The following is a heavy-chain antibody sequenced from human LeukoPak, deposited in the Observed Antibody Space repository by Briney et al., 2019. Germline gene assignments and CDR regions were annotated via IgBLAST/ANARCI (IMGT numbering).Heavy chain of an antibody. J-gene: IGHJ4*02. Sequence: GGSLRLSCAASGFTFSSFSMNWVRQAPGKGLEWVSFISSSSSYIYYTDSVKGRFTISRDNAKNSLYLQMNSLRGEDTAVYYCAREVRAGTTSGSKDYWGQGTLVTVSS. CDR2: ISSSSSYI. V-gene: IGHV3-21*01. CDR3: AREVRAGTTSGSKDY. D-gene: IGHD1-7*01. CDR1: GFTFSSFS.